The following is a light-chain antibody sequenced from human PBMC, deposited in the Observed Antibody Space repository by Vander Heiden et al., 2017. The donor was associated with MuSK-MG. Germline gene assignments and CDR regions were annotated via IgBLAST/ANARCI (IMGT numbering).Light chain of an antibody. CDR1: QSISNY. J-gene: IGKJ2*01. CDR2: TAS. Sequence: DIQMTQSPSSLSASVGDRVTITCQASQSISNYLNWYQQKPGKAPKLLIYTASSLQSGVPSRFSGSGSATDFTLSISSLQPEDFATYYCQQNYSTPFTFGQGTKLQIK. CDR3: QQNYSTPFT. V-gene: IGKV1-39*01.